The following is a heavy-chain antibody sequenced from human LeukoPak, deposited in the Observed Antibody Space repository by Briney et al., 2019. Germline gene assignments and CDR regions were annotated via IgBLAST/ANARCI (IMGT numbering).Heavy chain of an antibody. J-gene: IGHJ4*02. D-gene: IGHD6-13*01. CDR1: GFTFSSYA. CDR3: APSQIAAAGTGDYFDY. Sequence: GSLRLSCAASGFTFSSYAMSWIRQPPGKGLEWIGSIYYSGSTYYNPSLKSRVTISVDTSKNQLSLKLSSVTAADTAVYYCAPSQIAAAGTGDYFDYWGQGTLVTVSS. V-gene: IGHV4-39*01. CDR2: IYYSGST.